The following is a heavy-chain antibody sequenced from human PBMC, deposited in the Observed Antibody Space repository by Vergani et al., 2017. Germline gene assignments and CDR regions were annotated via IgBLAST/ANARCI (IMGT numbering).Heavy chain of an antibody. V-gene: IGHV3-11*05. CDR1: GFTFSDYY. J-gene: IGHJ6*02. D-gene: IGHD2-2*01. Sequence: QVQLVESGGGLVKPGGSLRLSCAASGFTFSDYYMSWIRQAPGKGLEWVSYISSSSSYTNYADSVKGRFTISRDNAKNSLYLQMNSLRAEDTAVYYCASGDIVVVPAAQVGYGMDVWGQGTTVTVSS. CDR2: ISSSSSYT. CDR3: ASGDIVVVPAAQVGYGMDV.